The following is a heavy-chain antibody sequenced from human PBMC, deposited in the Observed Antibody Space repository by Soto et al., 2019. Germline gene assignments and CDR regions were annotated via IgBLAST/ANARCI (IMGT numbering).Heavy chain of an antibody. CDR3: ARISPAAIDYYYYYMDV. CDR1: GFTFSSYS. J-gene: IGHJ6*03. V-gene: IGHV3-48*01. D-gene: IGHD2-2*01. Sequence: GSLRLSCAASGFTFSSYSMNWVRQAPGKGLEWVSYISSSSSTIYYADSVKGRFTISRDNAKNSLYLQMNSLRAEDTAVYYCARISPAAIDYYYYYMDVWGKGTTVTVS. CDR2: ISSSSSTI.